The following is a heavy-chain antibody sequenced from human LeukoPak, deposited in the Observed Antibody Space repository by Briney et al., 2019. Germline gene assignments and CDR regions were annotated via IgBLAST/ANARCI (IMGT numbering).Heavy chain of an antibody. Sequence: SETLSLTCAVYGGSFRGYYWNWIRQPPGKGLEWIGEINHSGSTNYNPSLKSRVTISVDTSKNQSSLKLSSVTAADTAVYYCARQSPLDCSGGSCYPSPFRYSYGMYVWGKGTTVTVSS. CDR1: GGSFRGYY. D-gene: IGHD2-15*01. CDR2: INHSGST. J-gene: IGHJ6*04. V-gene: IGHV4-34*01. CDR3: ARQSPLDCSGGSCYPSPFRYSYGMYV.